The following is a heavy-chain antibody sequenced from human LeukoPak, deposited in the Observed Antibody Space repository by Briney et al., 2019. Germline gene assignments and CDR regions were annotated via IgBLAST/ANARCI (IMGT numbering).Heavy chain of an antibody. J-gene: IGHJ5*02. CDR1: GGSVSSANYY. CDR2: IYYSGTT. D-gene: IGHD4-17*01. CDR3: ARDFAPYGRGFDP. V-gene: IGHV4-61*01. Sequence: SETLSLTCTVSGGSVSSANYYWSWIRQPPGKGLDWIGYIYYSGTTKYNPSLKSRVTISVDTSKNRFSLKLSSVTAADTAVYYCARDFAPYGRGFDPWGQGTLVTVSS.